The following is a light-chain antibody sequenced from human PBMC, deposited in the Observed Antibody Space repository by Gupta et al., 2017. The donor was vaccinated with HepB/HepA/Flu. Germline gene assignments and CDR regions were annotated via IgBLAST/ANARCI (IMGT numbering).Light chain of an antibody. V-gene: IGKV2-30*02. Sequence: DFVLTQSPLSLPVTLGQPASISCTSSQSLVHSDGKTYLSWFHQRPGQSPRRLIYFGSNRDSGVPGRFSGSGSGTDFTLEISRVEAEDVGVYYCGQGKHWPIIFGRGTKVDIK. J-gene: IGKJ4*01. CDR1: QSLVHSDGKTY. CDR2: FGS. CDR3: GQGKHWPII.